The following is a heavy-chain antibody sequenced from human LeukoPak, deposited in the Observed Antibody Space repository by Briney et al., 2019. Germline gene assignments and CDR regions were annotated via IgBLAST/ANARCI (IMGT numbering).Heavy chain of an antibody. CDR3: ASGYSYDLFDY. V-gene: IGHV4-39*07. CDR2: INYSGST. CDR1: GGSISSSSYY. Sequence: PSETLSLTCTVSGGSISSSSYYWGWIRQPPGKGLEWMGSINYSGSTYHNPSLKSRFTISVDTSKNQFSLKLSSVTAADTAVFYCASGYSYDLFDYWGQGTLVTVSS. D-gene: IGHD5-18*01. J-gene: IGHJ4*02.